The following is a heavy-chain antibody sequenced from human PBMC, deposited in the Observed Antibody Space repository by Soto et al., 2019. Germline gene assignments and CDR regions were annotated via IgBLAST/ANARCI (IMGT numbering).Heavy chain of an antibody. D-gene: IGHD3-16*02. CDR3: ARELRERPFLQISYWFDP. CDR2: IFYSGST. Sequence: PSETLSLTCSVSGGSISSYYWSWIRQPPGKGLGWCGSIFYSGSTNYTPSLKSRVTISVDTSKNQFSLKLSSVTAADPAVYYCARELRERPFLQISYWFDPWGQGTLVTVSS. V-gene: IGHV4-59*01. CDR1: GGSISSYY. J-gene: IGHJ5*02.